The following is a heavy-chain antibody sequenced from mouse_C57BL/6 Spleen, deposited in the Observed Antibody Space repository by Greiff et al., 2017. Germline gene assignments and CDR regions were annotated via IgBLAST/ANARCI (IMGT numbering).Heavy chain of an antibody. Sequence: VQLKESGAELVKPGASVKLSCTASGFNIKDYYMHWVKQRTEQGLEWIGRIDPEDGETKYAPKFQGKATITADTSSNTAYLQLSSLTSEDTAVYYCARRVDGYYDWFAYWGQGTLVTVSA. D-gene: IGHD2-3*01. V-gene: IGHV14-2*01. CDR1: GFNIKDYY. CDR3: ARRVDGYYDWFAY. CDR2: IDPEDGET. J-gene: IGHJ3*01.